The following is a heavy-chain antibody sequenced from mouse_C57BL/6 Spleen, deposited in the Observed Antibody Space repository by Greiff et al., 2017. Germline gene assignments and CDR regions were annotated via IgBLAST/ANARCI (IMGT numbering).Heavy chain of an antibody. CDR2: FYPGSGSI. CDR3: ERHEERGYYGNSFYAMDY. Sequence: QVQLQQSGAELVKPGASVKLSCKASGYTFTEYTIHWVKQRPGQGLEWIGWFYPGSGSIKYNEKFKDKATLTADKSSSTVYMYLSRLTSEDSAVYCCERHEERGYYGNSFYAMDYWGQGTSVTVSS. V-gene: IGHV1-62-2*01. J-gene: IGHJ4*01. CDR1: GYTFTEYT. D-gene: IGHD2-1*01.